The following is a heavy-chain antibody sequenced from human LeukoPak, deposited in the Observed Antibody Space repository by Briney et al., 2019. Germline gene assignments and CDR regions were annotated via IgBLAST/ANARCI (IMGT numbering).Heavy chain of an antibody. J-gene: IGHJ4*02. CDR3: ARDKGTSYLSSFDY. V-gene: IGHV3-66*02. CDR2: IYSGGST. CDR1: GFTFSNYW. Sequence: GGSLRLSCVASGFTFSNYWMNWVRQAPGKGLECISVIYSGGSTDYADSVKGRLTISRDNSKNTLYLQMNSLRAADTAVYYCARDKGTSYLSSFDYWGQGTLVTVSS. D-gene: IGHD6-6*01.